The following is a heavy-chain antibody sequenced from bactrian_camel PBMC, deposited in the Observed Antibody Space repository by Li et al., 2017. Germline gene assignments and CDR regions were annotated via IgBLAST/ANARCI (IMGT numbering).Heavy chain of an antibody. D-gene: IGHD5*01. CDR3: AAGTNAYGVGTCQYDY. CDR2: INTGGGDAT. Sequence: HVQLVESGGGSVQPGGSLTLSCEASGDTNLPACMGWFRQAPDKQREGVAAINTGGGDATYYAASVKGRFIISRDNAKNTVYLQMNDLKPEDTAMYLCAAGTNAYGVGTCQYDYWGRGTQVTVS. J-gene: IGHJ4*01. CDR1: GDTNLPAC. V-gene: IGHV3S54*01.